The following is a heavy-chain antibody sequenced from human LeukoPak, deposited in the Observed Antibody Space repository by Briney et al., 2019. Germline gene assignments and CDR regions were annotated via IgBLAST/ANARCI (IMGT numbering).Heavy chain of an antibody. J-gene: IGHJ4*02. CDR1: GFTFNNYA. V-gene: IGHV3-23*01. CDR2: ISGSGSTT. CDR3: AKRTIDY. D-gene: IGHD3/OR15-3a*01. Sequence: PGGSLRLSCAASGFTFNNYAMSWVRQAPGKGLEWVSAISGSGSTTYYADSVKGRFTISRDNSKNTLYLQMNSLRVEDTAVYYCAKRTIDYWGQGTLVTVSS.